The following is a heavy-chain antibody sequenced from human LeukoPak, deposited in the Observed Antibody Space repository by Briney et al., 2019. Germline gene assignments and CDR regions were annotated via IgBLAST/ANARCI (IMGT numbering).Heavy chain of an antibody. J-gene: IGHJ4*02. V-gene: IGHV3-66*02. CDR2: IYSGGST. Sequence: HPGGSLRLSCAASGFTVSSNYMSWVRQAPGKGLEWVSVIYSGGSTYYADSVKGRFTICRDNSKNTLYLQMNSLRAEDTAVYYCARALYSSGWYPFDYWGQGTLVTVSS. CDR3: ARALYSSGWYPFDY. CDR1: GFTVSSNY. D-gene: IGHD6-19*01.